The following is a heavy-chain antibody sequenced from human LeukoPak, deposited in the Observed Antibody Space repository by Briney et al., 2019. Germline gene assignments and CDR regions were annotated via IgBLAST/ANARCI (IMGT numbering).Heavy chain of an antibody. CDR3: ASPAYCGGDCYPALFDY. CDR2: IIPIFGTA. Sequence: GASVKVSCKASGGTFSSYAISWVRQAPGQGLEWMGWIIPIFGTASYAQKFQGRVTITADESTSTAYMELSSLRSEDTAVYYCASPAYCGGDCYPALFDYWGQGTPVTVSS. V-gene: IGHV1-69*13. J-gene: IGHJ4*02. CDR1: GGTFSSYA. D-gene: IGHD2-21*01.